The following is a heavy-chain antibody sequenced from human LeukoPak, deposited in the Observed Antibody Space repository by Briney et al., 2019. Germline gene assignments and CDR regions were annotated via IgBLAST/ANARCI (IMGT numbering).Heavy chain of an antibody. D-gene: IGHD7-27*01. CDR1: GFTFSTYA. J-gene: IGHJ3*02. CDR3: VKDHDWGAFHI. V-gene: IGHV3-64D*06. Sequence: GGSLRLSCSASGFTFSTYAMHWVRQAPGKGLEYVSGISSNGGSTYYADSVKGRFTISRDNSKNTLYLQMSSLRVEDTAVYYCVKDHDWGAFHIWGQGTMVTVP. CDR2: ISSNGGST.